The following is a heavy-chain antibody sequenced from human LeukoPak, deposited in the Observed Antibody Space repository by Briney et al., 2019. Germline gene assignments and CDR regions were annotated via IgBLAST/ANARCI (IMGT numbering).Heavy chain of an antibody. D-gene: IGHD6-19*01. V-gene: IGHV4-34*01. CDR2: INHSGST. CDR3: ARGFGSGWSPLFDY. J-gene: IGHJ4*02. CDR1: GGSFSGYY. Sequence: PSETLSLTCAVYGGSFSGYYWNWMRQSPGKGLEWIGEINHSGSTNYNPSLKSRVTISVDTSKNQFSLKLSSVTAADTTVYYCARGFGSGWSPLFDYWGQGTLVTVSS.